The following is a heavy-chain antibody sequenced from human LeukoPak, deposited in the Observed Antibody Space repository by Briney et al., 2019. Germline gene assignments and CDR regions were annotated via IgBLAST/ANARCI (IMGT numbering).Heavy chain of an antibody. V-gene: IGHV3-23*01. CDR2: ISETSRKT. J-gene: IGHJ4*02. CDR3: AKLSGYQSTRGYYFDY. CDR1: GFTFNIYA. D-gene: IGHD3-22*01. Sequence: PGGSLRLSCAASGFTFNIYAMSWVRQAPEKGLEWVSAISETSRKTYYADPVKGRFTISRDNSKNTLYLQMNSLRAEDTAVYYCAKLSGYQSTRGYYFDYWGQGTLVTVSS.